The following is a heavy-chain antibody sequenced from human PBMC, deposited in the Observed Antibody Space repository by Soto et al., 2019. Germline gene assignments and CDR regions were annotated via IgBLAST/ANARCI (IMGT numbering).Heavy chain of an antibody. CDR3: AREDILRVRSFDY. CDR1: GFTFSGYS. Sequence: GGSLRLSCAASGFTFSGYSVNWGRQAPGKGLEWVSYISSGSKTRNYAEAVKGRFSVCRDNARNSQYLQMNSLSAQDTAVYYSAREDILRVRSFDYWGPGTLVTVSS. D-gene: IGHD3-9*01. V-gene: IGHV3-48*01. CDR2: ISSGSKTR. J-gene: IGHJ4*02.